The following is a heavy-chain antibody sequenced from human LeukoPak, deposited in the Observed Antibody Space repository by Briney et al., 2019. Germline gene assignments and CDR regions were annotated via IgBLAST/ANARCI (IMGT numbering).Heavy chain of an antibody. CDR3: ARESLVVPAALYNWFDP. CDR1: GGTFSSYA. Sequence: GASVKVSCKASGGTFSSYAISWVRQAPGQGLEWMGGIIPIFGTANYAQKFQGRVTITADESTSTAYMELSGLRSEDTAVYYCARESLVVPAALYNWFDPWGQGTLVTVSS. D-gene: IGHD2-2*01. V-gene: IGHV1-69*13. J-gene: IGHJ5*02. CDR2: IIPIFGTA.